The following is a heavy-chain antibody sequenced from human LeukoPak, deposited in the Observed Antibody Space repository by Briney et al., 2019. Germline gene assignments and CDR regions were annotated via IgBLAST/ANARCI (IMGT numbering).Heavy chain of an antibody. Sequence: GGSLRLSCAASGFTFSSYWMHWVRQAPGKGLVWGSRINTDGSSTSYADSVKGRFTISRDNAKNTLYLQMNSLRAEDTAVYYCAKDPNLYYYDSSGYYLPTYFDYWGQGTLVTVSS. CDR1: GFTFSSYW. CDR3: AKDPNLYYYDSSGYYLPTYFDY. J-gene: IGHJ4*02. CDR2: INTDGSST. D-gene: IGHD3-22*01. V-gene: IGHV3-74*01.